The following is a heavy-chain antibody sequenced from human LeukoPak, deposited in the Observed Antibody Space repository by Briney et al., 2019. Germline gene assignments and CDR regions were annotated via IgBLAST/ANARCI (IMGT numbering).Heavy chain of an antibody. CDR3: AELGITMIGGV. Sequence: LSGGSLRLSCAASGFTFSSYEMNWVRQASGKGLEWVSYISSSGSTIYYADSVKGRFTISRDNAKNSLYLQMNSLRAEDTAVYYCAELGITMIGGVWGKGTTVTISS. V-gene: IGHV3-48*03. J-gene: IGHJ6*04. CDR2: ISSSGSTI. CDR1: GFTFSSYE. D-gene: IGHD3-10*02.